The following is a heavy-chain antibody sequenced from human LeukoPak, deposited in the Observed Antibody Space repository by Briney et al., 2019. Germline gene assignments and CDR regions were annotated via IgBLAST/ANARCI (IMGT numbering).Heavy chain of an antibody. CDR2: IYYSGST. Sequence: KTSETLSLTCTVSGGSISSSSYYWGWIRQPPGKGLEWIGSIYYSGSTNYNPSLKSRVTISVDTSKNQFSLKLSSVTAADTAVYYCARAGAKYYYRALDYWGQGTLVTVSS. CDR3: ARAGAKYYYRALDY. CDR1: GGSISSSSYY. V-gene: IGHV4-39*07. D-gene: IGHD3-10*01. J-gene: IGHJ4*02.